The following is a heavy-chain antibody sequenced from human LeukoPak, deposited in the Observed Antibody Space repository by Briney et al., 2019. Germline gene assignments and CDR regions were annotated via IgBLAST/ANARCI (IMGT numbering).Heavy chain of an antibody. Sequence: SETLSLTCSVSGASISSYFWSWIRQPPGKGLEWIGYIYYSGTTNYNPSLKGRIAISLDTSKKQFSLRMRSVTAADTAVYYCARSTSGYYSKHYYFYMDVWGKGTTVTVSS. CDR1: GASISSYF. V-gene: IGHV4-59*01. CDR3: ARSTSGYYSKHYYFYMDV. CDR2: IYYSGTT. J-gene: IGHJ6*03. D-gene: IGHD3-22*01.